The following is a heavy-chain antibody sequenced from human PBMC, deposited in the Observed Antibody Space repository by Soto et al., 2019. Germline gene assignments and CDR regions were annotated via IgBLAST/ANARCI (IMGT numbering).Heavy chain of an antibody. J-gene: IGHJ5*02. CDR2: IYHSGRT. V-gene: IGHV4-4*02. Sequence: PSETLSLTCTVSGGSMSSSNWWNWVRQSPGKGLEWIGDIYHSGRTNYNPSLKSRVTISVDRSKNQFSLKLSSVTAADTAVYYCARVPGPWGQGTLVTVSS. CDR3: ARVPGP. CDR1: GGSMSSSNW.